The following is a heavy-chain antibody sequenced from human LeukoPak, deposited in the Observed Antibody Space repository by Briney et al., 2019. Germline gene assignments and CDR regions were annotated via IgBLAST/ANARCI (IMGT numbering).Heavy chain of an antibody. CDR1: GFTFSSYG. CDR2: ISYDGSNK. Sequence: PGGSLRLSCAASGFTFSSYGMHWVRQAPGKGLEWVAVISYDGSNKYYVDSVKGRFTISRDNSKNTLYLQMNSLRAEDTAVYYCAKDGPHYYGSGSFYNNYYGMDVWGQGTTVTVSS. D-gene: IGHD3-10*01. CDR3: AKDGPHYYGSGSFYNNYYGMDV. J-gene: IGHJ6*02. V-gene: IGHV3-30*18.